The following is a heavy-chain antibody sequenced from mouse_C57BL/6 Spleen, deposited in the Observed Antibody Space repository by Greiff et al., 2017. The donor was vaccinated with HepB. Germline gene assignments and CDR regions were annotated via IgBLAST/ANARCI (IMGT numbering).Heavy chain of an antibody. CDR2: IYPGDGDT. Sequence: QVQLKESGAELVKPGASVKISCKASGYAFSSYWMNWVKQRPGKGLEWIGQIYPGDGDTNYNGKFKGKATLTADKSSSTAYMQLSSLTSEDSAVYFCARGGDYYGSSPWGQGTLVTVSA. D-gene: IGHD1-1*01. CDR3: ARGGDYYGSSP. V-gene: IGHV1-80*01. J-gene: IGHJ3*01. CDR1: GYAFSSYW.